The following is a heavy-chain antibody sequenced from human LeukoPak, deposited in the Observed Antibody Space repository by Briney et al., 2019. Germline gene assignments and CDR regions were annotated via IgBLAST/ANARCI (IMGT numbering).Heavy chain of an antibody. CDR3: AKFHIVVVNGYFDY. J-gene: IGHJ4*02. Sequence: ETLSLTCTVSGGSISSSSYYWGWIRQPPGKGLEWVSAISGSGGSTYYADSAMGRLTISRDNSKNTLYLQLNSLRAEDTAVYYCAKFHIVVVNGYFDYWGQGTLVTVSS. CDR1: GGSISSSSYY. D-gene: IGHD2-21*01. V-gene: IGHV3-23*01. CDR2: ISGSGGST.